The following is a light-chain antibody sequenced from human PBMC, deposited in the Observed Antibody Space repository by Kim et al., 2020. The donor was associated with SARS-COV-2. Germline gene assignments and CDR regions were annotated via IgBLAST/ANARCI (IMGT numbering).Light chain of an antibody. J-gene: IGKJ4*01. Sequence: ENRFNITLRASQCIRNELGWYRKKPGKPPKVLIYTASNLQRGKPSRVRGSVSGRDFTLKISILSPENCGTYYCVLDNNNPLLFRGGTKV. CDR2: TAS. V-gene: IGKV1-6*01. CDR3: VLDNNNPLL. CDR1: QCIRNE.